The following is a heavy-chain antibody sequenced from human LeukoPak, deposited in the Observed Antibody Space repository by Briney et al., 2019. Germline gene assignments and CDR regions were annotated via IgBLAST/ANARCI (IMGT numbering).Heavy chain of an antibody. CDR1: GGSISSGGYY. CDR2: IYYSGST. D-gene: IGHD3-3*01. CDR3: ARVFGNYQEAMDV. Sequence: PSQTLSLTCTVSGGSISSGGYYWSWIRQHPGKGLEWIGYIYYSGSTYYNPPLKSRVTISVDTSRNQFSLRLSSVTAADTAVYFCARVFGNYQEAMDVWGQGTTVTVSS. V-gene: IGHV4-31*03. J-gene: IGHJ6*02.